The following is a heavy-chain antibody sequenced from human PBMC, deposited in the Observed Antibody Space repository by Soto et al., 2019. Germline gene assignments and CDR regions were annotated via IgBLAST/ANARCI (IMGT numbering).Heavy chain of an antibody. J-gene: IGHJ4*02. CDR3: AKAISGCNAPLAH. CDR2: ISGSDSST. V-gene: IGHV3-23*01. CDR1: GFTFSSYA. D-gene: IGHD5-12*01. Sequence: PGGSLRLSCAASGFTFSSYAMNWVRQAPGKGLEWVSVISGSDSSTYYADSVKGRFTISRDNSKNTLYVQMNSLRAEDTAIYYCAKAISGCNAPLAHWGQGTRVTVSS.